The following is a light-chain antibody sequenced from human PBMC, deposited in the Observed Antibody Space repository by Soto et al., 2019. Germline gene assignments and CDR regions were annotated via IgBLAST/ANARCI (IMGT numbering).Light chain of an antibody. V-gene: IGLV2-8*01. J-gene: IGLJ2*01. CDR2: EVS. Sequence: QSVLAQPPSASGSPGQSVTISCTGTSSDVGGYKFVSWYQHHPGKAPKLMIYEVSKRPSGVPDRFSGSKAGNTASLTVSELQAGDEADYYCSSYAGSNTVVFGGGTKLTVL. CDR1: SSDVGGYKF. CDR3: SSYAGSNTVV.